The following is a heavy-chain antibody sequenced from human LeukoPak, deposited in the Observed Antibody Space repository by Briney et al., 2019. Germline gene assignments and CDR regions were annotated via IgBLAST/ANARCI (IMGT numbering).Heavy chain of an antibody. J-gene: IGHJ3*02. CDR1: GGSTSTYY. CDR3: ARRMDDAFDI. Sequence: PSETLSLTCTVSGGSTSTYYWSWIRQPPGKGLEWIGYIYYGGSTNYNPSLKSRVTISVDTSKNQFSLKLSSVTAADTAVYYCARRMDDAFDIWGQGTMVTVSS. D-gene: IGHD2-8*01. CDR2: IYYGGST. V-gene: IGHV4-59*01.